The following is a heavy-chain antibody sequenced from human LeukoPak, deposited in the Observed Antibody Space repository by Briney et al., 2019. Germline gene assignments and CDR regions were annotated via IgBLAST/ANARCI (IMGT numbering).Heavy chain of an antibody. D-gene: IGHD2-2*01. CDR1: GFTFSSYA. CDR2: ISGSGGST. J-gene: IGHJ3*02. CDR3: AKEAMSSQHPSHAFDI. Sequence: GGSLRLSCAASGFTFSSYAMSWVRQAPGKGLEWVSAISGSGGSTYYADSVKGRFAISRDNSKNTLYLQMNSLRAEDTAVYYCAKEAMSSQHPSHAFDIWGQGTMVTVSS. V-gene: IGHV3-23*01.